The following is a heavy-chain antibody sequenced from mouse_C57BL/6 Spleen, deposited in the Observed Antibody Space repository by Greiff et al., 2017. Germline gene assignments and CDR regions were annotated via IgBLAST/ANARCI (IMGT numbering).Heavy chain of an antibody. Sequence: QVQLQQSGPELVKPGASVKLSCKASGYTFTSYDINWVKQRPGQGLEWIGWIYPRDGSTKYNEKFKGKATLTVDTSSSTAYMELHSLTSEDAAVYFCAIETYYSNYGGYFDVWGTGTTVTVSS. CDR2: IYPRDGST. J-gene: IGHJ1*03. D-gene: IGHD2-5*01. CDR1: GYTFTSYD. CDR3: AIETYYSNYGGYFDV. V-gene: IGHV1-85*01.